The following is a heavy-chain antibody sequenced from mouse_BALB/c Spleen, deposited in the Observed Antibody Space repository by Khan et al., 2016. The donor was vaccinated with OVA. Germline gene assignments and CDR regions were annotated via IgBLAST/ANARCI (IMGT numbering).Heavy chain of an antibody. CDR2: IHYSGST. Sequence: EVQLVYSVPDLLKPSQSLSLTCTVTGYSITSGYNWHWIRQFPGNKLDWMGYIHYSGSTSYNPSLKSRISLTRDTSKNQFFLQLNSVTTEDTGTYYCAGGFPTYWGQGTLVTVSA. CDR1: GYSITSGYN. CDR3: AGGFPTY. V-gene: IGHV3-1*02. J-gene: IGHJ3*01.